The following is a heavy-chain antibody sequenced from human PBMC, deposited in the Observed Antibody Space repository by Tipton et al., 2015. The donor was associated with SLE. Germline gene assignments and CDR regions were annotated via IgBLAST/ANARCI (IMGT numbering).Heavy chain of an antibody. CDR2: INHSGST. CDR1: GYSISSGYY. J-gene: IGHJ6*02. V-gene: IGHV4-38-2*02. D-gene: IGHD6-13*01. CDR3: ARGGGSSSMDV. Sequence: SLTCTVSGYSISSGYYWSWIRQPPGKGLEWIGEINHSGSTNYNPSLKSRVTTSVDKSKNQFSLKLSSVTAADTAVYYCARGGGSSSMDVWGQGTTVTVSS.